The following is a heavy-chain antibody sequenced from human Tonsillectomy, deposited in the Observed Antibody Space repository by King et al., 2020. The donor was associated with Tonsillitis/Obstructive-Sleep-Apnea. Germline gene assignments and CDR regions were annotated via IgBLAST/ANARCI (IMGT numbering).Heavy chain of an antibody. CDR1: GFTFSSYA. Sequence: VQLVESGGGVVQPGRSLRLSCAASGFTFSSYAMHWVRQSLGKGLEGVAVISYDGSNKYFADSVQGRFTISRDNSKNTLYLHMNSLRAEDTAVYYCARDFSATIDYGMDVWGQGTTVTVSS. J-gene: IGHJ6*02. D-gene: IGHD5-12*01. CDR3: ARDFSATIDYGMDV. V-gene: IGHV3-30*04. CDR2: ISYDGSNK.